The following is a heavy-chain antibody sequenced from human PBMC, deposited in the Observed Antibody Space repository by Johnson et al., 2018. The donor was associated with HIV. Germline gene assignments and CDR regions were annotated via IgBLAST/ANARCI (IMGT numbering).Heavy chain of an antibody. V-gene: IGHV3-30-3*01. Sequence: QVQLVESGGGVVQPGRSLRLSCAASGFTFSSYAMHWVRQAPGKGLEWVAVLSSDGSNKYYADSVKGRFTISRDNSKNTLYLQMNSLRAEDTAVYYGARVEGGSSSNAFDIWGQGTMVTVSS. CDR2: LSSDGSNK. D-gene: IGHD6-13*01. CDR3: ARVEGGSSSNAFDI. CDR1: GFTFSSYA. J-gene: IGHJ3*02.